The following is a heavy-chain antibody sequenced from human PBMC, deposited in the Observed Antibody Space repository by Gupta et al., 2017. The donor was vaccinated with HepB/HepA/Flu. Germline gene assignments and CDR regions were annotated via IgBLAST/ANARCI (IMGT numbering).Heavy chain of an antibody. CDR2: SSGSGDSS. CDR3: TKERYCTTSTCPFDY. D-gene: IGHD2-8*01. V-gene: IGHV3-23*01. J-gene: IGHJ4*02. CDR1: GFTFNTYV. Sequence: DVQLLESGGGLVQPGGSLRLSCAGSGFTFNTYVMSWVRQAPGKGLEWVSISSGSGDSSIYADSVKGRFTISRDNSKNILYLQMNSLRAEDTARYYCTKERYCTTSTCPFDYWGQGTLVTVSS.